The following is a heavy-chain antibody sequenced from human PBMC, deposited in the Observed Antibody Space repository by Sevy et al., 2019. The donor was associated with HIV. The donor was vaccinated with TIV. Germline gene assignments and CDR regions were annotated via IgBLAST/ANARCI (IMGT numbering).Heavy chain of an antibody. D-gene: IGHD3-10*01. CDR2: IRSKTFGGTT. V-gene: IGHV3-49*04. Sequence: GGSLRLSCTASGFTFGDYAMSWVRQAPGKGLEWVGFIRSKTFGGTTEYAASVKGRFTISRDDSKSIAYLQMNSLKTEDTAVYYCTSTYYYGSRWDYWGQGTLVTVPS. CDR1: GFTFGDYA. CDR3: TSTYYYGSRWDY. J-gene: IGHJ4*02.